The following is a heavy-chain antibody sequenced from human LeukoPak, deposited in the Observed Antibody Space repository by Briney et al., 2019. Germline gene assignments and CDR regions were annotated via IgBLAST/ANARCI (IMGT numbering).Heavy chain of an antibody. Sequence: TSETLSLTCNVSGGSIRSYYWTWIRQSPGKGLEWVWYIYYSGSTNINPSLESRVTISADTSKNRFLLKLSSVTAADTAIYYCALSDPMRHCGGDCYLAAFDIWGQGTMVTVYS. CDR2: IYYSGST. D-gene: IGHD2-21*02. V-gene: IGHV4-59*03. J-gene: IGHJ3*02. CDR3: ALSDPMRHCGGDCYLAAFDI. CDR1: GGSIRSYY.